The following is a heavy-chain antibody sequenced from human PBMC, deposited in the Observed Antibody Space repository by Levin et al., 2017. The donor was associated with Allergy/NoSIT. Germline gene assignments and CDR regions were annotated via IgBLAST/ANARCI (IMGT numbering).Heavy chain of an antibody. D-gene: IGHD7-27*01. CDR2: TYYRSKWYN. Sequence: SCAISGDSVSSNSAAWNWIRQSPSRGLEWLGRTYYRSKWYNDYAVSVQSRITINPDTSKNHFSLHLNSVTPDDTALYYCARGGELGTWGQGTLVTVSS. V-gene: IGHV6-1*01. CDR1: GDSVSSNSAA. J-gene: IGHJ5*02. CDR3: ARGGELGT.